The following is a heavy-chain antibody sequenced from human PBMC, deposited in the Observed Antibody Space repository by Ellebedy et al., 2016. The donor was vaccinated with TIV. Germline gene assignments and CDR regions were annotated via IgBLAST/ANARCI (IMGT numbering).Heavy chain of an antibody. CDR2: INPSGGST. D-gene: IGHD4-17*01. CDR3: AADYGDYVIED. CDR1: GYTFTSYY. V-gene: IGHV1-46*01. J-gene: IGHJ4*02. Sequence: AASVKVSCKASGYTFTSYYMHWVRQAPGQGLEWMGIINPSGGSTSYAQKFQGRVTITADKSTSTDHMELSSLRSEDTAVYYCAADYGDYVIEDWGQGTLITVSS.